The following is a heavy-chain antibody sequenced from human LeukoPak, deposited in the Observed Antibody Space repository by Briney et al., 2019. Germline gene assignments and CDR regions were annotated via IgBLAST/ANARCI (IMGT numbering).Heavy chain of an antibody. J-gene: IGHJ5*02. V-gene: IGHV1-18*01. D-gene: IGHD3-22*01. CDR3: ARDRDDSSGYYVNWFDP. CDR1: GYTFTSYG. CDR2: ISAYNGNT. Sequence: GASVKVSCKASGYTFTSYGISWVRQAPGQGLEWMGWISAYNGNTNYAQKLQGRVATTTDTSTSTAYMELRSLRSDDTAVYYCARDRDDSSGYYVNWFDPWGQGTLVTVSS.